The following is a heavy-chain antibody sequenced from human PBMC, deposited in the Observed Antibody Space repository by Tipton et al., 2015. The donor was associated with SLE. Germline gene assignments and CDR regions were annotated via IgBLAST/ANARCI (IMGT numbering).Heavy chain of an antibody. J-gene: IGHJ3*02. Sequence: TLSLTCAVYGGSFSSHYWSWIRQPPGKGLEWIGYIYYSGSTNYNPSLKSRVTISVDTSKNQFSLKLSSVTAADTAVYYCAREIREVQGVMGHAFDIWGQGTMVTVSP. V-gene: IGHV4-59*11. CDR1: GGSFSSHY. D-gene: IGHD3-10*01. CDR3: AREIREVQGVMGHAFDI. CDR2: IYYSGST.